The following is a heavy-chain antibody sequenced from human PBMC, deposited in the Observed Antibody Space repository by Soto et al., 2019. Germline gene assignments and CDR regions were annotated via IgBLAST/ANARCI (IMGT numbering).Heavy chain of an antibody. CDR2: LFYGGTT. D-gene: IGHD3-10*01. V-gene: IGHV4-39*01. Sequence: SETLSLTCTVSGGSISGYYWTWIRQPPGKGLEWVGSLFYGGTTDYNPSLKSRLTMSLDTSKNNFSLKLRSVTAADTAVYYCARHRGPAPVYWGQGTLVTVSS. CDR3: ARHRGPAPVY. J-gene: IGHJ4*02. CDR1: GGSISGYY.